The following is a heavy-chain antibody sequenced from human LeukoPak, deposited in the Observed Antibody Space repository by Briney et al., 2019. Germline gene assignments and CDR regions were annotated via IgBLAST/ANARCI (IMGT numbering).Heavy chain of an antibody. V-gene: IGHV4-34*01. J-gene: IGHJ4*02. D-gene: IGHD6-13*01. CDR2: INHSGST. CDR3: ARGQGNSSSWYGAFDY. CDR1: GGSFSGYY. Sequence: SETLSLTCAVYGGSFSGYYWSWIRQPPGKGLEWIGEINHSGSTNYNPSLKSRVTISVDTSENQFSLKLSSVTAADTAVYYCARGQGNSSSWYGAFDYWGQGTLVTVSS.